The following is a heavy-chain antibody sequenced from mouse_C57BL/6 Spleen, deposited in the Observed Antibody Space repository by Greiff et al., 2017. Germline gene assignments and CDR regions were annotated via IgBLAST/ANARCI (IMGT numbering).Heavy chain of an antibody. D-gene: IGHD2-5*01. CDR2: IYPSDSET. V-gene: IGHV1-61*01. CDR3: ARSSNYVGYAMDY. CDR1: GYTFTSYW. J-gene: IGHJ4*01. Sequence: QVQLQQPGAELVRPGSSVKLSCKASGYTFTSYWMDWVKQRPGQGLEWIGNIYPSDSETHYNQKFKDKATLTVDKSSSTAYMQLSSLTSEDSAVYYCARSSNYVGYAMDYWGQGTSVTVSS.